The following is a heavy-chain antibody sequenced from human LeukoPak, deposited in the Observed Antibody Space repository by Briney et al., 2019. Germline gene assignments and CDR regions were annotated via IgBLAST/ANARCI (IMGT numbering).Heavy chain of an antibody. D-gene: IGHD1-26*01. Sequence: SETLSLTCAVSGGSISSSNWWSWVRQPPGKGLEWIGEIYHSGSTNYNPSLKSRVTISVDKSKNQFSLKLSSVTAADTAVYYCARDLSVGAGARNDAFDIWGQGTMVTVSS. J-gene: IGHJ3*02. CDR1: GGSISSSNW. CDR2: IYHSGST. V-gene: IGHV4-4*02. CDR3: ARDLSVGAGARNDAFDI.